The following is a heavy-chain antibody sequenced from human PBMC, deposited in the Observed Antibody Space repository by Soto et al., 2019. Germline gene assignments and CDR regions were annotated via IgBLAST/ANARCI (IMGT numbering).Heavy chain of an antibody. D-gene: IGHD3-16*02. CDR3: ARGKIVGP. Sequence: QVQLQESGPGLVKPSETLPLTCTISGGSISTYYWSWIRQPPGKGLEWIGYIHYSGSANYNPSLKSRVTMSVDTSKNQYSLKLSSVTAADTAVYFCARGKIVGPWGQGTLVTVSS. V-gene: IGHV4-59*01. CDR2: IHYSGSA. CDR1: GGSISTYY. J-gene: IGHJ5*02.